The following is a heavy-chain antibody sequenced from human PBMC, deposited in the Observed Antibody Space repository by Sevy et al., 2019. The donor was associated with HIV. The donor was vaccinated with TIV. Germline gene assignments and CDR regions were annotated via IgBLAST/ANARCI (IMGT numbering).Heavy chain of an antibody. CDR2: IKQDGSEK. CDR1: GFTFSSYW. J-gene: IGHJ4*02. CDR3: ARVRGTMVRGVIIKTDYFDY. D-gene: IGHD3-10*01. V-gene: IGHV3-7*03. Sequence: GGSLRLSCAASGFTFSSYWMSWVRQAPGKGLEWVANIKQDGSEKYYVDSVKGRFTISRDNAKNSLYLQMNSLRAEDTAVYYCARVRGTMVRGVIIKTDYFDYWGQGTLVTVSS.